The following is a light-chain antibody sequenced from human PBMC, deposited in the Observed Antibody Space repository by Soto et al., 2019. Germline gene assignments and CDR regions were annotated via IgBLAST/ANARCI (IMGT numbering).Light chain of an antibody. CDR1: SSNIGSNY. Sequence: QSVLTQPPSASGTPGQRVTISCSGSSSNIGSNYVYWYQQLPGTAPKLLIYRNNQRPTGVPDRFSGSKSGTSASLAISGLGSEDEAAYYCAAWDDSLSGPGVFGGGTKLTVL. J-gene: IGLJ2*01. CDR2: RNN. CDR3: AAWDDSLSGPGV. V-gene: IGLV1-47*01.